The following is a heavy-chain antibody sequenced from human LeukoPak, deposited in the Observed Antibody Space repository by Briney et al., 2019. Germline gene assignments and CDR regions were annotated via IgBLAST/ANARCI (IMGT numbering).Heavy chain of an antibody. V-gene: IGHV1-8*01. CDR3: AAPGSYFAGS. Sequence: ASVKVSCKASGYTFTSYDINWVRQATGQGLEWMGWMNPNSGNTGYAQKFQGRVTMTRDTSISTAYMELSRLRSDDTAVYYCAAPGSYFAGSWGQGTLVTVSS. CDR2: MNPNSGNT. D-gene: IGHD1-26*01. J-gene: IGHJ4*02. CDR1: GYTFTSYD.